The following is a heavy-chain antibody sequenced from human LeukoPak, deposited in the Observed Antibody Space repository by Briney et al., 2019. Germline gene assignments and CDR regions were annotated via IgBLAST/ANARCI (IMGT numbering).Heavy chain of an antibody. J-gene: IGHJ3*02. V-gene: IGHV4-59*08. D-gene: IGHD3-22*01. CDR1: GGSIRSYY. Sequence: SSETLSLTCTVSGGSIRSYYWSWIRQPPGKGLEWIGYIYYSERANYNPSLKSRITISLDTSKNQFSLKLNSVTATDTAVYYCARVGGYPLSAFDIWGQGTMVTVSS. CDR3: ARVGGYPLSAFDI. CDR2: IYYSERA.